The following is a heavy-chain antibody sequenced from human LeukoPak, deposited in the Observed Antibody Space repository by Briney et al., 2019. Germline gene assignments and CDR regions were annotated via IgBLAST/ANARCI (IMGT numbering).Heavy chain of an antibody. CDR3: ARRLTQYDCFDP. D-gene: IGHD2-2*01. CDR2: TYYRSKWYS. V-gene: IGHV6-1*01. J-gene: IGHJ5*02. Sequence: SQTLSLTCAISGDSVSSNNAAWNWIRQSPSRGLEWLGRTYYRSKWYSHYAASVKSRIIIKPDSSKNQFSLQLNSVTPEDTAVYYCARRLTQYDCFDPWGQGILVTVSS. CDR1: GDSVSSNNAA.